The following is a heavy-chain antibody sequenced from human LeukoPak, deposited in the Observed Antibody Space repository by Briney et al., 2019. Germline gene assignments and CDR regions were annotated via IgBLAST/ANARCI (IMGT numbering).Heavy chain of an antibody. J-gene: IGHJ6*02. CDR3: ARQSPYGMDV. CDR2: IYYSGST. CDR1: GGSISSYY. V-gene: IGHV4-59*08. Sequence: SETLSLTSTVSGGSISSYYGSCICQPPGKGLEWIGYIYYSGSTNYNPSLKSRVTISVDTSKNQFSLKLRSVTAADTAVYFCARQSPYGMDVWGQRSTVTVSS.